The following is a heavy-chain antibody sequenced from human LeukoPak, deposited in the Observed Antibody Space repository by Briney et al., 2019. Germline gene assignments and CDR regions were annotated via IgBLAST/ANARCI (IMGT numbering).Heavy chain of an antibody. J-gene: IGHJ4*02. CDR3: AKRDFDDYFDY. CDR2: ISGSGGST. D-gene: IGHD3-9*01. Sequence: GGSLRLSCAASGFTFSSYSMNWVRQAPGKGLEWVSAISGSGGSTYYADSVKGRFTISRGNSNNTLYLQMSSLRAEDTAVYYCAKRDFDDYFDYWGQGTLVTVSS. V-gene: IGHV3-23*01. CDR1: GFTFSSYS.